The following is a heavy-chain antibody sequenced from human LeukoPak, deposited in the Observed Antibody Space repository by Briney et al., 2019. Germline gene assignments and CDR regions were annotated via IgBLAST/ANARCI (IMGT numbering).Heavy chain of an antibody. Sequence: GGSLRLSCATSGLTFSGSGMHWVRQASGKGLEWVCHIRTKANNYATAYAASVKGRFTISRDDSRNTAYLQMNSLKTEDTAVYYCTVYSGYDSYYFDNWGQGTLVTVSS. CDR3: TVYSGYDSYYFDN. J-gene: IGHJ4*02. CDR1: GLTFSGSG. D-gene: IGHD5-12*01. CDR2: IRTKANNYAT. V-gene: IGHV3-73*01.